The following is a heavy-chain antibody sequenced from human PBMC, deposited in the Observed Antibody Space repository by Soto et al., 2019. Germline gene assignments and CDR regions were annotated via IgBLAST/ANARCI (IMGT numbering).Heavy chain of an antibody. CDR2: IYYSGST. D-gene: IGHD3-16*02. Sequence: SETLSLTCTVSGGSISSGDYYWSWIRQPPGKGLEWIGYIYYSGSTYYNPSLKSRVTISVDTSKNHFSLRLASVTAADTATYHCARGQYFGAITFEGLDVKEPNFDYWDQGTRVTVSS. J-gene: IGHJ4*02. V-gene: IGHV4-30-4*01. CDR3: ARGQYFGAITFEGLDVKEPNFDY. CDR1: GGSISSGDYY.